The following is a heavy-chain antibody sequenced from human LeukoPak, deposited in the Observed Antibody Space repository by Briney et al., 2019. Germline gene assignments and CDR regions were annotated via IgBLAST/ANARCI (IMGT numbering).Heavy chain of an antibody. Sequence: GGSLRLSCAASGFTFSSYAMHWVRQAPGKGLEWVAVISYDGSNKYYADSVKGRFTISRDNSKNTLYLQMNSLRAEDTAVYYCARDGYSSSLYYFVYWGQGTLVTVSS. V-gene: IGHV3-30*01. CDR2: ISYDGSNK. CDR3: ARDGYSSSLYYFVY. J-gene: IGHJ4*02. CDR1: GFTFSSYA. D-gene: IGHD6-6*01.